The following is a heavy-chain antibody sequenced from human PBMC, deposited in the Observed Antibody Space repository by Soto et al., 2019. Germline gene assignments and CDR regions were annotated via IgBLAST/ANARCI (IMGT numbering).Heavy chain of an antibody. V-gene: IGHV3-49*03. CDR2: IRSKAYGGTT. J-gene: IGHJ3*02. CDR1: GFTFGDYA. CDR3: TRFSIFGVVIIPSGAFDI. D-gene: IGHD3-3*01. Sequence: GGSLRLSCTASGFTFGDYAMSWFCQGPGKWLEWVGFIRSKAYGGTTEYAASVKGRFTITRDDSKSITYLQMNSLKAEDTAVYYCTRFSIFGVVIIPSGAFDILGQGTMVTVSS.